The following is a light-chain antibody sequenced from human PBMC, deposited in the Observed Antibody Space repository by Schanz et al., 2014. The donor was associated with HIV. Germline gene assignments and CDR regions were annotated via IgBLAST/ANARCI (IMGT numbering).Light chain of an antibody. CDR2: EVS. J-gene: IGLJ2*01. CDR3: SSYAGSNKV. CDR1: SSDVGGYNY. Sequence: QSVLTQPPSASGSPGQSVTISCTGTSSDVGGYNYASWYQQHPGKAPKLMIYEVSKRPSGVPDRFSGSKSGNTASLTVSGLQAEDEADYYCSSYAGSNKVFGGGTKLTVL. V-gene: IGLV2-8*01.